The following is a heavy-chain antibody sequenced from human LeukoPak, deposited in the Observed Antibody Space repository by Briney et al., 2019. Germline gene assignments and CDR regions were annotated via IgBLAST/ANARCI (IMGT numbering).Heavy chain of an antibody. CDR1: GYTFTSYG. CDR2: ISAYNGNT. V-gene: IGHV1-18*01. Sequence: GASVKVSCKASGYTFTSYGISWVRQAPGQGLECMGWISAYNGNTNYAQKLQGRVTMTTDTSTSTAYMELRSLRSDDTAVYYCARDGSSWYGSTYYYYGMDVWGQGTTVTVSS. J-gene: IGHJ6*02. CDR3: ARDGSSWYGSTYYYYGMDV. D-gene: IGHD6-13*01.